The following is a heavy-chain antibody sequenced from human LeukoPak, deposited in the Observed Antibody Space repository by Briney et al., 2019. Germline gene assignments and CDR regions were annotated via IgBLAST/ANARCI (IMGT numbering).Heavy chain of an antibody. V-gene: IGHV3-9*01. CDR1: GFTFDDYA. J-gene: IGHJ4*02. Sequence: GGSLRLSCAASGFTFDDYAMHWVRQAPGKGLEWVSGISWNSGSIGYADSVKGRFTISRDNAKNSLYLQMNSLRAEDTALYYCAKDWGVAGRGSFDYWGQGTLVTVSS. CDR3: AKDWGVAGRGSFDY. D-gene: IGHD6-19*01. CDR2: ISWNSGSI.